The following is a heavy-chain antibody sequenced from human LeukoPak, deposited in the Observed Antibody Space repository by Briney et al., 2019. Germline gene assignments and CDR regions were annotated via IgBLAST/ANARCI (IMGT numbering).Heavy chain of an antibody. CDR2: ISNNGGYT. D-gene: IGHD2-15*01. J-gene: IGHJ4*02. V-gene: IGHV3-23*01. CDR3: AKQLGFCSDGSCYFPY. CDR1: GFTFSSSA. Sequence: GGSLRLSCAASGFTFSSSAMSWVRQAPGKGLEWVSAISNNGGYTYYADSVQGRFTISRDNSKSTLCLQMNSLRAEDTAVYYCAKQLGFCSDGSCYFPYWGQGTLVTVSS.